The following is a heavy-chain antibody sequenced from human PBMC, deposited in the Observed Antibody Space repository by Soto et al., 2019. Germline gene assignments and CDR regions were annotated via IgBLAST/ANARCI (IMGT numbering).Heavy chain of an antibody. CDR1: GYTFTRFA. Sequence: QVQLVQSGAEVKKPGASVKVSCKASGYTFTRFAIHWVRQAPGQSLEWMGWINAVNGNKKYSQKFQGRVTITMDTSANTVHMEVSRLTSEDTALYYCAREGDQSAYDYGLDFWGQGTLVTVSS. D-gene: IGHD5-12*01. V-gene: IGHV1-3*01. CDR3: AREGDQSAYDYGLDF. J-gene: IGHJ4*02. CDR2: INAVNGNK.